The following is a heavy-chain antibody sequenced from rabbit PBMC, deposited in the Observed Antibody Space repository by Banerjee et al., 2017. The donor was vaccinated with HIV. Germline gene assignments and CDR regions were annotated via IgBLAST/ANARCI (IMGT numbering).Heavy chain of an antibody. D-gene: IGHD4-2*01. Sequence: QERLVESGGGLVRPEGSLKLSCTASGFSFSNKAVMCWVRQAPVKGLEWIACINAITGKAVYASWAKGRFTFSKTSSTTVTLQMTGLTAADTATYFCARDLVAVIGWNFDLWGPGTLVTVS. J-gene: IGHJ4*01. CDR1: GFSFSNKAV. CDR3: ARDLVAVIGWNFDL. V-gene: IGHV1S45*01. CDR2: INAITGKA.